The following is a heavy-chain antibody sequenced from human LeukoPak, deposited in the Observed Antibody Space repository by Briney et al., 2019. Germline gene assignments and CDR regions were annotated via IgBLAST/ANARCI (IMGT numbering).Heavy chain of an antibody. CDR1: GFTFSSYA. CDR3: ARDSDYSNPLGGYYYYGTDV. J-gene: IGHJ6*02. CDR2: ISYDGSNK. V-gene: IGHV3-30-3*01. Sequence: GGSLRLSCAASGFTFSSYAMHWVRQAPGKGLEWVAVISYDGSNKYYADSVKGRFTISRDNSKNTLYLQMNSLRAEDTAVYYCARDSDYSNPLGGYYYYGTDVWGQGTTVTVSS. D-gene: IGHD4-11*01.